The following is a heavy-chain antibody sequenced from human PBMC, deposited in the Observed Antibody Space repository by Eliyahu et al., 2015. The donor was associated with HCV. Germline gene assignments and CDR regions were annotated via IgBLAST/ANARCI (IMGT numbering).Heavy chain of an antibody. CDR3: AKDGRTYPN. CDR1: EFTFSGSW. Sequence: CAASEFTFSGSWMSWVRQAPGKGLEWVANINPDGGHTNYVDSVRGRFTISRDNAKMSLYLQMNSLRVEDTAVYYCAKDGRTYPNWGQGTLVTVSS. J-gene: IGHJ4*02. D-gene: IGHD1-26*01. CDR2: INPDGGHT. V-gene: IGHV3-7*01.